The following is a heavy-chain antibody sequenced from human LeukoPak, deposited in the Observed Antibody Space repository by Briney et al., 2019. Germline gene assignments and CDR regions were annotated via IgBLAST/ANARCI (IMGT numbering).Heavy chain of an antibody. J-gene: IGHJ4*02. D-gene: IGHD3-10*01. CDR2: INPSGGST. V-gene: IGHV1-46*01. Sequence: GASVKVSCKTSGCTFTSYYMHWVRQAPGQGLEWMGIINPSGGSTSYAQKFQGRVTMTRDTSTSTVYMELSSLRSEDTAVYYCARDLGAWAAGGYWGQGTLVTVSS. CDR1: GCTFTSYY. CDR3: ARDLGAWAAGGY.